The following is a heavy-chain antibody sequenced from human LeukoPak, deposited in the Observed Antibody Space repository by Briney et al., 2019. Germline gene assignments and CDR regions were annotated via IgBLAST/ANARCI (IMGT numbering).Heavy chain of an antibody. CDR1: GFTFSSYG. D-gene: IGHD1-26*01. J-gene: IGHJ6*02. CDR2: IWYDGSNK. V-gene: IGHV3-30*02. CDR3: AKDRGNYYYGMDV. Sequence: PGGSLRLSCAASGFTFSSYGMHWVRQAPGKGLEWVAVIWYDGSNKCYADSVKGRFTISRDNSRNTLYLQMDSLRAEDTAVYYCAKDRGNYYYGMDVWGQGTTVTVSS.